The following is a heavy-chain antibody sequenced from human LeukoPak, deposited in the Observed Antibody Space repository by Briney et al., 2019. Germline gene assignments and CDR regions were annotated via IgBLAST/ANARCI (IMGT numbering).Heavy chain of an antibody. D-gene: IGHD3-10*01. CDR1: GVSISSYY. CDR3: ARDTYYYGSGSYYFDY. Sequence: PSETLSLTCTVSGVSISSYYWSWMRQPAGKGLEWIGRIHTSGSTNCNPSLKSRVTMSVDTSKNQFSQKLSSVTAADTAVYFCARDTYYYGSGSYYFDYWGQGTLVTVSS. CDR2: IHTSGST. V-gene: IGHV4-4*07. J-gene: IGHJ4*02.